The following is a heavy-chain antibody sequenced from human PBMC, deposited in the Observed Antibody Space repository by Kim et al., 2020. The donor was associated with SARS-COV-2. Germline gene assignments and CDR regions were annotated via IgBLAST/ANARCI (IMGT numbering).Heavy chain of an antibody. J-gene: IGHJ3*01. CDR2: IIPIFGTA. V-gene: IGHV1-69*13. D-gene: IGHD2-15*01. Sequence: SVKVSCKASGGTFSSYAISWVRQAPGQGLEWMGGIIPIFGTANYAQKFQGRVTITADESTSTAYMELSSLRSEDTAVYYCARAEADIVVVVAASDPINAFDLWGQGTMVTVSS. CDR1: GGTFSSYA. CDR3: ARAEADIVVVVAASDPINAFDL.